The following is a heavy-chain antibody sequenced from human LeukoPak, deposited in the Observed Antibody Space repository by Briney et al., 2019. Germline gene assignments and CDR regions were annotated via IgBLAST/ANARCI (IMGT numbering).Heavy chain of an antibody. CDR2: IYYSGST. CDR3: ARAIAAAGTFWFDP. Sequence: PSETLSLTCTVSGGSISSYYWSWIRQPPGKGLEWIGYIYYSGSTNYSPSLKSRVTISVDTSKNQFSLKLSSVTAADTAVYYCARAIAAAGTFWFDPWGQGTLVTVSS. J-gene: IGHJ5*02. D-gene: IGHD6-13*01. V-gene: IGHV4-59*01. CDR1: GGSISSYY.